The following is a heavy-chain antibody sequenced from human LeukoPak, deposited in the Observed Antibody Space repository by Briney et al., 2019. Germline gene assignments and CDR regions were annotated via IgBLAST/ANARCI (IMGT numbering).Heavy chain of an antibody. Sequence: SETLSLTCTVSGGSISSGGYYWSWIRQHPGKGLEWIVYINYSGSTYYNPSIKSRMTIAVDTSKNPFTQKLSSVTAADTAVNYGARVVPAAIGYYYYMDVWGKGTTVTVSS. CDR2: INYSGST. CDR3: ARVVPAAIGYYYYMDV. V-gene: IGHV4-31*03. D-gene: IGHD2-2*01. J-gene: IGHJ6*03. CDR1: GGSISSGGYY.